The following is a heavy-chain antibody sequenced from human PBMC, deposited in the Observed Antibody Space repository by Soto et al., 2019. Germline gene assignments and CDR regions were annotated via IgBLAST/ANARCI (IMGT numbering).Heavy chain of an antibody. CDR2: INAGNGNT. Sequence: ASVKVSCKASEYTFTNYDMHWVRQAPGQRLECMGWINAGNGNTKYSQKFQGRVTITRDTSASTAYMEVSSLRSEDTAVYYCAREGVRGMDVWGQGTTVTVSS. V-gene: IGHV1-3*01. CDR1: EYTFTNYD. D-gene: IGHD3-16*01. CDR3: AREGVRGMDV. J-gene: IGHJ6*02.